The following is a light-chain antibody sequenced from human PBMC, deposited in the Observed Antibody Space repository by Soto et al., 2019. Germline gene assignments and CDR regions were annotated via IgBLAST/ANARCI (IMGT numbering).Light chain of an antibody. V-gene: IGKV3-15*01. CDR2: GAS. CDR3: QRQSNWPRT. CDR1: QSVSNN. J-gene: IGKJ1*01. Sequence: EIVLTQSPVTLSVSPGERATLSCRASQSVSNNLAWYQQKPGQAPRLLIHGASTRATGIPARFSGSGSGTEFTLTISSLQSEDFAIYYCQRQSNWPRTFGQGTKVE.